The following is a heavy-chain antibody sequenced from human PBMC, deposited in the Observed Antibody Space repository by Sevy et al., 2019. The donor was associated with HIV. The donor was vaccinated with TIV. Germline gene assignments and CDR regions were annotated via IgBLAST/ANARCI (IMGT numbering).Heavy chain of an antibody. V-gene: IGHV3-30*18. CDR1: GFTFSSHG. D-gene: IGHD3-16*01. Sequence: GGSLRLSWAASGFTFSSHGMHWVRQAPGKGLGWVAFISYDGSKKYYTDSVKGRFTISRDNSKNTVYLQMNSLRAEDTAVYSCAKLRSAFGPLDDWGQGTLVTVSS. CDR2: ISYDGSKK. CDR3: AKLRSAFGPLDD. J-gene: IGHJ4*02.